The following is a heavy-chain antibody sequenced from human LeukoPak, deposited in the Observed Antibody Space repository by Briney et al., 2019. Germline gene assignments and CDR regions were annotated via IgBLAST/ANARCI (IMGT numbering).Heavy chain of an antibody. CDR3: ARQLYTSGSYYAPIDV. J-gene: IGHJ6*03. CDR2: INHSAST. CDR1: GGSFSGYY. D-gene: IGHD3-10*01. V-gene: IGHV4-34*01. Sequence: SETLSLTCAVYGGSFSGYYWSWIRQPPGKGLEWIGEINHSASTNYNPSLKSRVTISVDTSKNQFSLKLSSVTAADTALYFCARQLYTSGSYYAPIDVWGKGTTVTISS.